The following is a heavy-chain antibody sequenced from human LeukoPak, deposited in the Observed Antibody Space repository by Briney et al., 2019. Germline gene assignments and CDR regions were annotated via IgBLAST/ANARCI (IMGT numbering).Heavy chain of an antibody. Sequence: GGSLRLSCAASGFTFSSYEMNWVRQAPGKGLEWVSYISSSGSTIYYADSVKGRFTISRDNAKNSLYLQMNSLRAEDTAVYYCASHYGSGSPNYCGQGTLVTVSS. CDR1: GFTFSSYE. J-gene: IGHJ4*02. CDR3: ASHYGSGSPNY. V-gene: IGHV3-48*03. CDR2: ISSSGSTI. D-gene: IGHD3-10*01.